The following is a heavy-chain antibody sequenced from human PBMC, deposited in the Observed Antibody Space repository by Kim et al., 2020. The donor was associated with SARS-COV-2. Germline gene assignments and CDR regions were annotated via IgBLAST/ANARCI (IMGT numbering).Heavy chain of an antibody. J-gene: IGHJ4*02. CDR2: ISSSSSST. CDR1: GFTFSDYY. V-gene: IGHV3-11*05. CDR3: ARAGVRYYFDY. Sequence: GGSLRLSCAASGFTFSDYYMSWIRQAPGKGLEWVSYISSSSSSTNYADSVKGRFTISRDNAKNSLYLQMNSLRAEDTAVYYCARAGVRYYFDYWGQGTLVTVSS. D-gene: IGHD3-10*01.